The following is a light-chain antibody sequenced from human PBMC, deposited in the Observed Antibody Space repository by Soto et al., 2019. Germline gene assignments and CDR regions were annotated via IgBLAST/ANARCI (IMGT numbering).Light chain of an antibody. Sequence: DIPMTQSPSSLSASVGDTVTITCRASRTVDRYLNWYQQKPGKAPKLLIHGTSNLQSGVPSRFSGSGSGTDFTLTISSLQTADFATYFCQQSYRTCTFGQGTKLEIK. CDR3: QQSYRTCT. CDR1: RTVDRY. J-gene: IGKJ2*02. CDR2: GTS. V-gene: IGKV1-39*01.